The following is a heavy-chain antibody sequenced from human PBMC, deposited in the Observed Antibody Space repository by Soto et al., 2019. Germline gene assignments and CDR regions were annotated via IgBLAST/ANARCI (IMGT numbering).Heavy chain of an antibody. CDR2: IIPIFGTA. D-gene: IGHD4-17*01. CDR1: GGTFSSYA. V-gene: IGHV1-69*13. J-gene: IGHJ6*02. CDR3: ARDLPLTTAYYYYGMDV. Sequence: SVKVSCKTSGGTFSSYAISWVRQAPGQGLEWMGGIIPIFGTANYAQKFQGRVTITADESTSTAYMELSSLRSEDTAVYYCARDLPLTTAYYYYGMDVWGQGTTVTVSS.